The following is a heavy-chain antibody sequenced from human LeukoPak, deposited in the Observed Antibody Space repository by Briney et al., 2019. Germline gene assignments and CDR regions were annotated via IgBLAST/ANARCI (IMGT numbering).Heavy chain of an antibody. J-gene: IGHJ6*03. V-gene: IGHV4-38-2*01. D-gene: IGHD5-12*01. CDR2: IYYSGST. CDR3: ARHIVATSGNYYYYYYMDV. Sequence: PSETLSLTCAVSGYSISSGYYWGFIRQPPGKVLEWIGSIYYSGSTYYNPSLKSRVTISVDTSKNQFSLKLSSVTAADTAVYYCARHIVATSGNYYYYYYMDVWGKGTTVTVSS. CDR1: GYSISSGYY.